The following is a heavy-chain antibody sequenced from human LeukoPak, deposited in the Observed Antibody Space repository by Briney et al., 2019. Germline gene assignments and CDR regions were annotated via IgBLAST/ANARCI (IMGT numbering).Heavy chain of an antibody. CDR1: GGSISTHY. CDR3: ARAGYTYDHDY. CDR2: IYYSGIT. D-gene: IGHD5-18*01. V-gene: IGHV4-59*11. Sequence: SETLSLTCTVSGGSISTHYWSWIRQPPGKGLECIGYIYYSGITNYNPSLKSRVTISTDTSKNQFSLNLSSVTAADTAVYYCARAGYTYDHDYWGQGSLVTVSS. J-gene: IGHJ4*02.